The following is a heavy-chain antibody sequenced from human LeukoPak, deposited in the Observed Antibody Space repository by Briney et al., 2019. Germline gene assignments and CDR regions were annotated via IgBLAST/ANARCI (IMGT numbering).Heavy chain of an antibody. V-gene: IGHV1-8*01. Sequence: ASXKLSCKASGYTFTSYDINWVRQATGQGLEWMGWMNPNSGNTGYAQKFQGRVTMTRNTSISTAYMELSSLRSEDTAVYYCARGLYRDYYYYMDVWGKGTTVTVSS. J-gene: IGHJ6*03. CDR1: GYTFTSYD. CDR3: ARGLYRDYYYYMDV. D-gene: IGHD2/OR15-2a*01. CDR2: MNPNSGNT.